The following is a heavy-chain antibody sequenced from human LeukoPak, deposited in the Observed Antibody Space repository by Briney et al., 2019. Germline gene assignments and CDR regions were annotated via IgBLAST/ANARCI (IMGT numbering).Heavy chain of an antibody. CDR3: AKNIAAAWGSGYV. D-gene: IGHD3-22*01. CDR2: ISWDGGST. V-gene: IGHV3-43*01. Sequence: PGGSLRLSCAASGFTFGDYTMHWVRQAPGKGLEWVSLISWDGGSTYYADSVKGRFTISRDNNKKSLYLQMNSLRTEDAALYYCAKNIAAAWGSGYVWGQGTLVTVSS. CDR1: GFTFGDYT. J-gene: IGHJ4*02.